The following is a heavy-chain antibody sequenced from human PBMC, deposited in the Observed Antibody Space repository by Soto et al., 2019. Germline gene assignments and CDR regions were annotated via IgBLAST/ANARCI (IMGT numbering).Heavy chain of an antibody. D-gene: IGHD3-10*01. CDR1: GYSFAGYW. CDR3: ATAPPSFYFGSGSFLRGPYFDF. V-gene: IGHV5-10-1*01. Sequence: GESLKISCKGSGYSFAGYWITWVRQKPGKGLEWMGRIDPSDSQTYYSPSFRGHVTISATKSITTVFLQWSSLRASDTAMYYCATAPPSFYFGSGSFLRGPYFDFWGQGTLVTVPQ. CDR2: IDPSDSQT. J-gene: IGHJ4*02.